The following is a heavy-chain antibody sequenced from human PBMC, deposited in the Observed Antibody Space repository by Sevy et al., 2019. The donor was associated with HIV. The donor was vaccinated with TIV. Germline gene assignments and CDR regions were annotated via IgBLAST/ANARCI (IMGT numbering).Heavy chain of an antibody. V-gene: IGHV3-33*01. D-gene: IGHD3-16*01. CDR3: ARDPYEVKLGGSYYHY. J-gene: IGHJ4*02. CDR2: IWYDGSNT. Sequence: GGSLRLSCAASGFIFSCYGMHWVRQAPGKGLEWVAVIWYDGSNTIYADSVKGRFTISRDNSKNILYLQMNSLRDEDTAVYYCARDPYEVKLGGSYYHYWGQGTRVTVSS. CDR1: GFIFSCYG.